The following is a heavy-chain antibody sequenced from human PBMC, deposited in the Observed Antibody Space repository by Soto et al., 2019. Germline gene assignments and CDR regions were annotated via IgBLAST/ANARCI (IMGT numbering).Heavy chain of an antibody. CDR3: ARALYCSGGSCYSSDWFDP. CDR2: IYHSGST. V-gene: IGHV4-4*02. CDR1: SGSISSSNW. D-gene: IGHD2-15*01. J-gene: IGHJ5*02. Sequence: QVQLQESGPGLVKPSGTLSLTCAVSSGSISSSNWWSWVRQPPGKGLEWIGEIYHSGSTNYNPSLKSRVTISVDKSKNQFSLKLSSVTAADTAVYYCARALYCSGGSCYSSDWFDPWGQGTLVTVSS.